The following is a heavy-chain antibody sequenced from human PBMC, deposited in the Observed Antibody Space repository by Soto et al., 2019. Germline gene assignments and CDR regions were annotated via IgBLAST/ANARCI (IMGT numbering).Heavy chain of an antibody. D-gene: IGHD6-6*01. J-gene: IGHJ4*02. CDR2: IIPIFGTA. Sequence: ASVKVSCKASGGTFSSDAISWVRQAPGQGLEWMGGIIPIFGTANYAQKFQGRVTITADESTSTAYMELSSLRSEDTAVYYCASVLQESSSSAVCRSVRYYLDYWGQGTLVSVSS. V-gene: IGHV1-69*13. CDR1: GGTFSSDA. CDR3: ASVLQESSSSAVCRSVRYYLDY.